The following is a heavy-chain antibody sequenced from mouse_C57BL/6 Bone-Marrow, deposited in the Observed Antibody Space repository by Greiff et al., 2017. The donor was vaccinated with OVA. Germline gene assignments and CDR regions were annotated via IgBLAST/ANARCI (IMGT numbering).Heavy chain of an antibody. V-gene: IGHV1-5*01. Sequence: VHVKQSGTVLARPGASVKMSCKTSGYTFTSYWMHWVKQRPGQGLEWIGAIYPGNSDTSYNQKFKGKAKLTAVTSASTAYMELSSLTNEDSAVYYCTRYYYGSSSRYFDVWGTGTTVTVSS. CDR3: TRYYYGSSSRYFDV. CDR2: IYPGNSDT. D-gene: IGHD1-1*01. CDR1: GYTFTSYW. J-gene: IGHJ1*03.